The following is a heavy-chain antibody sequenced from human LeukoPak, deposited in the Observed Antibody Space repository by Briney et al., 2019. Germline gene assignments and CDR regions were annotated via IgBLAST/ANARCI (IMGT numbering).Heavy chain of an antibody. J-gene: IGHJ4*02. CDR3: ARGDYDILTGLPY. D-gene: IGHD3-9*01. V-gene: IGHV4-34*01. Sequence: SETLSLTCAVYGVSFSGYYWSWIRQPPGKGLEWIGEINHSGSTNYNPSLKSRVTISVDTSKNQFSLKLSSVTAADTAVYYCARGDYDILTGLPYWGQGTLVTVSS. CDR2: INHSGST. CDR1: GVSFSGYY.